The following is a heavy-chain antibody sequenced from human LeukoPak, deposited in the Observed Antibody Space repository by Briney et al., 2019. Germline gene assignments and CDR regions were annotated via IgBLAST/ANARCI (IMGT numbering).Heavy chain of an antibody. J-gene: IGHJ4*02. D-gene: IGHD3-10*01. CDR3: ARKWFGYFDY. V-gene: IGHV3-23*01. Sequence: GGSLRLSCAASGFTFSSYAMSWVRQAPGKGLEWVSSITNSGDNTWDADSVEGRFTISRDNSENTLYLQMNSLRADDTAVYYCARKWFGYFDYWGQGTLVTVSS. CDR1: GFTFSSYA. CDR2: ITNSGDNT.